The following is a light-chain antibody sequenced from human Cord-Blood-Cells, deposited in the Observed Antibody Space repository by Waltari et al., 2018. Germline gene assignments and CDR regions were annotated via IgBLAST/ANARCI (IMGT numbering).Light chain of an antibody. V-gene: IGKV3-15*01. J-gene: IGKJ2*01. CDR3: QQYNNWPYT. CDR2: GAS. CDR1: QRVSSN. Sequence: EIVLTQSPATLSVSPGERATLSCRASQRVSSNLAWYQQKPGQAPRLLIYGASARATGIPARFSGSAPGTEFTLTISSRQSEDFAVYYCQQYNNWPYTFGQGTKLEIK.